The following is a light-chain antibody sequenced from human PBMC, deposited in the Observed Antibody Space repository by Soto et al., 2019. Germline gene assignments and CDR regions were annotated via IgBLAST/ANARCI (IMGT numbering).Light chain of an antibody. CDR3: CSSGGSPTYV. CDR1: SSNVGSYKL. J-gene: IGLJ1*01. V-gene: IGLV2-23*02. Sequence: QSALNQPASVSGSPGQSITISCTGTSSNVGSYKLVSWYQQHPGKAPKLMIFEVNKRPSGVSNRFSGSKSGNTASLAISGLKVEDEADYYCCSSGGSPTYVLGTETKVTFL. CDR2: EVN.